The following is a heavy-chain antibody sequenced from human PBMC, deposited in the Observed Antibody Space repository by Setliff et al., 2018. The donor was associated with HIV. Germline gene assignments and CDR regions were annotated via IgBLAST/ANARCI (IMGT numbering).Heavy chain of an antibody. CDR3: ASPTAIPH. V-gene: IGHV1-69*04. J-gene: IGHJ4*02. D-gene: IGHD2-21*02. Sequence: GASVKVSCKASGGTLRSYGMTWVRQAPGQGLEWMGTVIPVRDMANYAEKFQGRVTITRDTSASTAYMELSSLRPEDTAVYYCASPTAIPHWGQGTLVTVSS. CDR2: VIPVRDMA. CDR1: GGTLRSYG.